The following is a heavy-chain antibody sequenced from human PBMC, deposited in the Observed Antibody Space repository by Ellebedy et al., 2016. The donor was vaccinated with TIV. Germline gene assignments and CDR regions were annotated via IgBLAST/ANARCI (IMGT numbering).Heavy chain of an antibody. CDR1: GGSISSNNW. V-gene: IGHV4-4*02. J-gene: IGHJ4*02. CDR3: ARDFCSSTSCLNYFDY. Sequence: MPSETLSLTCAVSGGSISSNNWWNWVRQPPGKGLERIGEIDHSGTTNYNPSLKSRVTISVDKSKNQFSLMLNSVTAADTAVYYCARDFCSSTSCLNYFDYWGQGALVTVSS. CDR2: IDHSGTT. D-gene: IGHD2-2*01.